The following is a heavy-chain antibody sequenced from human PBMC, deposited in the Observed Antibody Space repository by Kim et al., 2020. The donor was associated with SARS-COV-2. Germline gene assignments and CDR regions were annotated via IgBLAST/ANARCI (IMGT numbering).Heavy chain of an antibody. D-gene: IGHD3-10*01. CDR3: ASPGKELWFGESDYYYYGMDV. Sequence: GGSLRLSCAASGFTFSSYSMNWVRQAPGKGLEWVSYISSSSTIYYADSVKGRFTISRDNAKNSLYLQMNSLRDEDTAVYYCASPGKELWFGESDYYYYGMDVWGQGTTVTVSS. CDR1: GFTFSSYS. CDR2: ISSSSTI. V-gene: IGHV3-48*02. J-gene: IGHJ6*02.